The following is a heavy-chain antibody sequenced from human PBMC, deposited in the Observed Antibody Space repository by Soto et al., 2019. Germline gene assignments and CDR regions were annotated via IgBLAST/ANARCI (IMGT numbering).Heavy chain of an antibody. CDR3: ARVGRYGDYDYYYGMDV. J-gene: IGHJ6*02. CDR2: IYYSGST. D-gene: IGHD4-17*01. Sequence: SETLSLTCTVSGGSISSGGYYWSWIRQHPGKGLEWIGYIYYSGSTYYNPSLKSRVTISVDTSKNQLSLKLSSVTAADTAVYYCARVGRYGDYDYYYGMDVWGQGTTVTVSS. CDR1: GGSISSGGYY. V-gene: IGHV4-31*03.